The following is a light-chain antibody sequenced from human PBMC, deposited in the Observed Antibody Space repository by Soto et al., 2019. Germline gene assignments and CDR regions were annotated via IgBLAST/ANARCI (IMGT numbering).Light chain of an antibody. Sequence: EIVMTQSPATLSVSPGERASLSCRASQSVSSKLAWYQQKPGQATRLLIYGASTRATGIPDRFSGSGSGTDFTLTISRLEPEDFAVYYCQQYGSSGTFGQGTKVDI. CDR1: QSVSSK. CDR2: GAS. J-gene: IGKJ1*01. CDR3: QQYGSSGT. V-gene: IGKV3-20*01.